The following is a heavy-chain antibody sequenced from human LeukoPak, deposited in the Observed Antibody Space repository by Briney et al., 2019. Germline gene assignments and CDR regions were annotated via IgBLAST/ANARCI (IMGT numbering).Heavy chain of an antibody. CDR2: IRSKAYGGTT. CDR3: TRVGIAVAGHMGVFDY. Sequence: GRSLRLSCTASGFTFGDYAMSWFRQAPGKGLEWVGFIRSKAYGGTTEYAASVKGRFAISRDDSKSIAYLQMNSLKTEDTAVYYCTRVGIAVAGHMGVFDYWGQGTLVTVSS. D-gene: IGHD6-19*01. V-gene: IGHV3-49*03. J-gene: IGHJ4*02. CDR1: GFTFGDYA.